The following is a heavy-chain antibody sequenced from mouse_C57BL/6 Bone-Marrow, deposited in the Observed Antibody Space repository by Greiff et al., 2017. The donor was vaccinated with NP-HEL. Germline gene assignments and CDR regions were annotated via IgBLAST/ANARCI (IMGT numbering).Heavy chain of an antibody. CDR2: ISSGSSTI. CDR1: GFTFSDYG. V-gene: IGHV5-17*01. Sequence: EVKLMESGGGLVKPGGSLKLSCAASGFTFSDYGMHWVRQAPEKGLEWVAYISSGSSTIYYADTVKGRFTISRDNAKNTLFLQMTSLRSEDTAMYYCSREAQATAFDYWGKGTTLTVSS. J-gene: IGHJ2*01. CDR3: SREAQATAFDY. D-gene: IGHD3-2*02.